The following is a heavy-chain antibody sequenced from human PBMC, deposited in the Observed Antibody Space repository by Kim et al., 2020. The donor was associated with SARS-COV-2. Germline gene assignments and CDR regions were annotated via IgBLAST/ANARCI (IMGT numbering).Heavy chain of an antibody. CDR1: GDSFSNYW. Sequence: GESLKISCKSSGDSFSNYWIGWVRQMPGKGLEWMAIIYPGNYETRDSPSSQGHVTISVDKSISTASLQWSSLKASDTAIYYCARLQSGSSSVYSYYYYMDVWGKGTPVTVSS. CDR3: ARLQSGSSSVYSYYYYMDV. CDR2: IYPGNYET. D-gene: IGHD3-10*01. J-gene: IGHJ6*03. V-gene: IGHV5-51*01.